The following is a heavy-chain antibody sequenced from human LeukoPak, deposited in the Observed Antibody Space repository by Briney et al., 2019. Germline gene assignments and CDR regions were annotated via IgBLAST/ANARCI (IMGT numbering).Heavy chain of an antibody. V-gene: IGHV3-7*01. CDR1: GFTFRDYW. CDR3: ARGTAGAYDY. CDR2: IRPDGNDR. D-gene: IGHD4/OR15-4a*01. Sequence: GGSLRLSCAASGFTFRDYWMNWVLQAPGKGLEWVANIRPDGNDRYLVDSARGRFTISRDNAKNSLYLQMNSLRAEDTAMYYCARGTAGAYDYWGQGTLVTVSS. J-gene: IGHJ4*02.